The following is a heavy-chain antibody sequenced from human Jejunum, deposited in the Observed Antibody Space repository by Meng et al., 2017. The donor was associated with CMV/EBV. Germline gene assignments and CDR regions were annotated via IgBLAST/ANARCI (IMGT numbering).Heavy chain of an antibody. CDR2: IYYSGST. CDR3: ARMTYSSSPVD. CDR1: GDSISGSTYY. J-gene: IGHJ4*02. D-gene: IGHD6-6*01. V-gene: IGHV4-39*07. Sequence: HLQLKESGPGLVKPSETLSLTCIVSGDSISGSTYYWGWICQPPGKGLEWIGNIYYSGSTYYTPSLKSRVSISVDTSTNQFSLRLSSMTAADTAVYYCARMTYSSSPVDWGQGTLVTVSS.